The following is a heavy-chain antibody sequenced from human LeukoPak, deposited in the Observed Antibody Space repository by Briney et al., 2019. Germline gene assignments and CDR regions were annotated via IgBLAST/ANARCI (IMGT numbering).Heavy chain of an antibody. D-gene: IGHD3-3*01. CDR1: GGTFSSHA. J-gene: IGHJ6*02. V-gene: IGHV1-69*13. CDR3: ARDRRFLEWLLLGYYYYGMDV. CDR2: IIPIFGTA. Sequence: SVKVSCKASGGTFSSHAISWVRQAPGQGLEWMGGIIPIFGTANYAQKFQGRVTITADESTSTAYMELSSLRSEDTAVYYCARDRRFLEWLLLGYYYYGMDVWGQGTTVTVSS.